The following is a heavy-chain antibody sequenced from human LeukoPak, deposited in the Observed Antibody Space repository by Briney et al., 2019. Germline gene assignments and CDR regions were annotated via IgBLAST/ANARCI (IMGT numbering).Heavy chain of an antibody. V-gene: IGHV3-23*01. Sequence: PGGALRLSCADSGVTLSNYGMSWVRQAPGKGREWVAGISGGGGGTNYADSVRGGFTISRENFKKTLYMQMNSLRDEETAGYFCAKRGVVIRVILVGFHKEAYYFDSWGQGALVTVSS. CDR1: GVTLSNYG. CDR2: ISGGGGGT. D-gene: IGHD3-22*01. CDR3: AKRGVVIRVILVGFHKEAYYFDS. J-gene: IGHJ4*02.